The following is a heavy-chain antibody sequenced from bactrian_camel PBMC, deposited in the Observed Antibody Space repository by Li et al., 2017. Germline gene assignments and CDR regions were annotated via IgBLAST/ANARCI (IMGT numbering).Heavy chain of an antibody. CDR2: IRSGGGGT. D-gene: IGHD4*01. Sequence: VQLVESGGGLVQPGGSLRLSCAASGFTFNNYAMSWVRQAPGKGLEWVSSIRSGGGGTRYADSVKGRFSGTRDDAKNTLYLQLNDLKTEDTAMYYCRNEVEVHNEYEHNGWGQGTQVTVS. CDR1: GFTFNNYA. V-gene: IGHV3S42*01. CDR3: RNEVEVHNEYEHNG. J-gene: IGHJ4*01.